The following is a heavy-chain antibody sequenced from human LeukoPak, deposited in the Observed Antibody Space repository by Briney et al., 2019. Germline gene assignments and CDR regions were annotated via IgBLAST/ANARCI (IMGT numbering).Heavy chain of an antibody. CDR3: YGESYLFDY. Sequence: GGSLRLSCAASGFTFGNYLMNWVRQAPGKGLEWVANIKQDGSEKYYVDSVKGRFTISRDNAKNSLYLQMNSLRAGDTAVYYCYGESYLFDYWGQGTLVTVSS. D-gene: IGHD3-10*01. V-gene: IGHV3-7*01. J-gene: IGHJ4*02. CDR2: IKQDGSEK. CDR1: GFTFGNYL.